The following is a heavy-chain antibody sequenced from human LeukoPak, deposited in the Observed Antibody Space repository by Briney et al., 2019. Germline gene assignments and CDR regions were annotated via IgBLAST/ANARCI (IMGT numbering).Heavy chain of an antibody. V-gene: IGHV1-69*05. Sequence: ASVKVSCKASGGTFSSYAISWVRQAPGQGLEWMGGIIPIFGTANYAQKFQGRVTMTRDMSTSTVYMELSSLRSEDTAVYYCARDHGGDPGYWGQGTLVTVSS. CDR2: IIPIFGTA. J-gene: IGHJ4*02. CDR1: GGTFSSYA. D-gene: IGHD4-23*01. CDR3: ARDHGGDPGY.